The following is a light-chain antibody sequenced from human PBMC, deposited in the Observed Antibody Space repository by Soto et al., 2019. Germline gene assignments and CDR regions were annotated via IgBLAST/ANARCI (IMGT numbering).Light chain of an antibody. Sequence: DIQMTQSPSTLSASVGDRVTITCRASQSISTWLAWYQQKPGKAPKLLIYKASSLESGVPSRFSGTGSGTEFTLTISSLQPDDLETYYCQQYNSYSGTFGPGTKVDIK. CDR3: QQYNSYSGT. J-gene: IGKJ3*01. CDR2: KAS. V-gene: IGKV1-5*03. CDR1: QSISTW.